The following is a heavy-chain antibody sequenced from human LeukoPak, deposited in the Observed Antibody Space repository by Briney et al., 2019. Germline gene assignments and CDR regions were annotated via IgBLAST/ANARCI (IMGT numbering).Heavy chain of an antibody. CDR1: GFTFSSYA. CDR2: ISGSGGST. CDR3: AKGGYSGYDYGGEYFDY. D-gene: IGHD5-12*01. J-gene: IGHJ4*02. Sequence: GGSLRLSCAASGFTFSSYAMSWVRQAPGKGLEWVSAISGSGGSTYYADSVKGRFTISRDNSKNTLYLQMNSLRAEDTAVYYCAKGGYSGYDYGGEYFDYWGQGTLVTVSS. V-gene: IGHV3-23*01.